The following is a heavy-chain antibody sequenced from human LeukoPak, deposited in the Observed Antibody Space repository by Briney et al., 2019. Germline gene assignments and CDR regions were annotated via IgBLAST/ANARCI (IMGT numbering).Heavy chain of an antibody. CDR3: ARYREPLQAIDS. CDR1: GGSFSGYY. D-gene: IGHD1-26*01. CDR2: INHSGST. V-gene: IGHV4-34*01. J-gene: IGHJ4*02. Sequence: SETLSLTCAVYGGSFSGYYWSWIRQPSGKGLEWIGEINHSGSTNYNPSLKSRVTVSVDTSMNQFSLKLSSVTAADTAMYYCARYREPLQAIDSWGQGTLVTVSS.